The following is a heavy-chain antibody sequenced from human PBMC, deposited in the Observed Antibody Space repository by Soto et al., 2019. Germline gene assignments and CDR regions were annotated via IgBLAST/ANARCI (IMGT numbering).Heavy chain of an antibody. Sequence: PSETLRLSCAASGFTFSSYWMSWVRQAPGKGLEWVANIKQDGSEKYFVDSVRGRFTLSRDNAKNSLQLQMNSLRAEDTAIYFCARVAYFNGWIFDYWGQGTLVTVSS. V-gene: IGHV3-7*01. CDR3: ARVAYFNGWIFDY. CDR1: GFTFSSYW. D-gene: IGHD6-19*01. CDR2: IKQDGSEK. J-gene: IGHJ4*01.